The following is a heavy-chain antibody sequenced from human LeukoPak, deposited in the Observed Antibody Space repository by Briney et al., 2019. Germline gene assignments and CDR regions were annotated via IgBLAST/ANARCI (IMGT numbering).Heavy chain of an antibody. CDR1: GGTXXXYA. V-gene: IGHV1-69*01. CDR2: IIPIFGTA. CDR3: ARERPHYDFSPAPYYYYGMDV. J-gene: IGHJ6*02. D-gene: IGHD3-3*01. Sequence: XVSYXXSGGTXXXYAISWVRQAPGQGLEWMGGIIPIFGTANYAQKFQGRVTITADESTSTAYMELSSLRSEDTAVYYCARERPHYDFSPAPYYYYGMDVWGQGTTVTVSS.